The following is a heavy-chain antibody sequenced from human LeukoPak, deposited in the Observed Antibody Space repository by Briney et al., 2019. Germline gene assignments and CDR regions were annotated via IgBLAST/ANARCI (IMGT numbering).Heavy chain of an antibody. Sequence: GESLRLSCAASGFTFTTYWMTWVRQAPGKGLEWVANIKQDGSEKNYVDSVKGRFTISRDNAKNSVDLQMNSLRVEDTAVYYCARGRAHWGQGTLVTVSS. J-gene: IGHJ4*02. CDR2: IKQDGSEK. CDR1: GFTFTTYW. CDR3: ARGRAH. V-gene: IGHV3-7*01.